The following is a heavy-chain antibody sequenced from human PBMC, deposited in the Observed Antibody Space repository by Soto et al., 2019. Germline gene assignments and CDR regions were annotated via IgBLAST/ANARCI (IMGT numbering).Heavy chain of an antibody. V-gene: IGHV1-18*01. CDR2: ISTTSGNT. CDR1: GYTFSSYS. J-gene: IGHJ4*02. D-gene: IGHD2-8*01. CDR3: ARDNGYYDF. Sequence: ASVNVSCKTSGYTFSSYSINWVRQAPGQGLEWMAWISTTSGNTHYAERVQGRVTVTLDKSARTAFMEMWGLTSDDTAVYFCARDNGYYDFWGQGTLVTVSS.